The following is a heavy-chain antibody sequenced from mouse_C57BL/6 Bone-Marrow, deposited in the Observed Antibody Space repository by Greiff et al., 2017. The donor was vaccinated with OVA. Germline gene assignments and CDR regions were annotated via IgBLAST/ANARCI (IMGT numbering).Heavy chain of an antibody. D-gene: IGHD1-1*01. V-gene: IGHV2-2*01. J-gene: IGHJ3*01. CDR1: GFSLTSYG. Sequence: QVQLQQSGPGLVQPSQSLSITCTVSGFSLTSYGVHWVRQSPGKGLEWLGVIWSGGSTDYNAAFISRLSISKDNSKSQVFFKMNSLQADDTAIYYCARNYYYGSSLAWFAYWGQGTLVTVSA. CDR3: ARNYYYGSSLAWFAY. CDR2: IWSGGST.